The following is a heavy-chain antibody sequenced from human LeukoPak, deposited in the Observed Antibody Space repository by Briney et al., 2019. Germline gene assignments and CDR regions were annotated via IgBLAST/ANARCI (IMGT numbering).Heavy chain of an antibody. D-gene: IGHD1-26*01. V-gene: IGHV1-2*02. CDR1: GFXFTSSV. CDR3: ARGGRSGNYRYFDY. Sequence: ASVKVSCKASGFXFTSSVIHWVRQAPGQGLEWMGWINPNSGGTNYAQKFQGRVTMTRDTSISTAYMELSSLTSDDTAVYYCARGGRSGNYRYFDYWGQGTLVTVSS. CDR2: INPNSGGT. J-gene: IGHJ4*02.